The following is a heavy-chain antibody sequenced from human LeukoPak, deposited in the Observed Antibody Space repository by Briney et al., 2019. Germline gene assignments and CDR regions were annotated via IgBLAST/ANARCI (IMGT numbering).Heavy chain of an antibody. V-gene: IGHV3-48*03. D-gene: IGHD2-2*01. CDR3: ARYCSSTSCSYGGHDY. Sequence: GGSLRLSCAASGFTFSSYEMNWVRQAPGKGLEWVSYISSSGSTIYYADSVKGRFTISRDNAKNSLYLQMNSLRAEDTAVYYCARYCSSTSCSYGGHDYWGQGTLVTVSS. CDR1: GFTFSSYE. CDR2: ISSSGSTI. J-gene: IGHJ4*02.